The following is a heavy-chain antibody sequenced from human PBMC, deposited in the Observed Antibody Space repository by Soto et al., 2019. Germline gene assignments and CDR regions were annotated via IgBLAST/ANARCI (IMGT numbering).Heavy chain of an antibody. CDR1: GGYC. CDR3: SRGILV. J-gene: IGHJ4*02. D-gene: IGHD5-18*01. CDR2: ISYGGST. Sequence: PSETLSLTCTVSGGYCWSWIRQHPGKGLDWIGCISYGGSTSYNPSLKSRVTISVDTSKNQFSLKLTSVTAADTAVYYCSRGILVWGQGALVTVSS. V-gene: IGHV4-31*03.